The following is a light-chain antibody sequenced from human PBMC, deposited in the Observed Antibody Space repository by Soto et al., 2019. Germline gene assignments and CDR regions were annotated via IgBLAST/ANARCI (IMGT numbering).Light chain of an antibody. CDR2: GAS. CDR1: QSISNW. Sequence: DIQMTQSPSTLSASVGDGVTITCRASQSISNWLAWYQQKPGKAPKLLISGASSLESGVPSRFSGSGSGTEFTLTISSLQPDDFATYYCQQYDSYSYTFGQGTK. CDR3: QQYDSYSYT. J-gene: IGKJ2*01. V-gene: IGKV1-5*01.